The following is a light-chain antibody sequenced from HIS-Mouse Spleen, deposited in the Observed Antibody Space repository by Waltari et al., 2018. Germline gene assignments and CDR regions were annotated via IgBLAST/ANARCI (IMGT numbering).Light chain of an antibody. CDR2: EVS. V-gene: IGLV2-8*01. J-gene: IGLJ2*01. CDR1: SSDVGGYNY. Sequence: QSALTQPPSASGSPGQSVTISCTGTSSDVGGYNYVSWYQQHPGKAPKLMIYEVSKRPSGVPDRFPGYKSGNTASLTVSGLQAEDEADYYCSYVVFGGGTKLTVL. CDR3: SYVV.